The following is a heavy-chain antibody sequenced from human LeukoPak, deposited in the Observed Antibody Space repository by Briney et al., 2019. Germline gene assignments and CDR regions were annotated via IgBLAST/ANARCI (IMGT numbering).Heavy chain of an antibody. J-gene: IGHJ4*02. CDR3: AKGSYYDSSGSFYFDY. D-gene: IGHD3-22*01. CDR1: GFTFSSYA. CDR2: ISGSGDNT. Sequence: GGSLRLSCSASGFTFSSYAMSWVRQAPGKGLEWVSGISGSGDNTYYADSVKGRFTISRDNSKNTLYVQVNSLGTEDTAAYYCAKGSYYDSSGSFYFDYWGQGTLVTVSS. V-gene: IGHV3-23*01.